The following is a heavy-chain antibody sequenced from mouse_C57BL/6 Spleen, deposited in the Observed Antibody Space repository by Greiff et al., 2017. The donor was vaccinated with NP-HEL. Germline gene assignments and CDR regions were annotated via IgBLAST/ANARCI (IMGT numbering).Heavy chain of an antibody. CDR1: GYSFTSYY. D-gene: IGHD3-2*02. CDR2: IYPGSGNT. V-gene: IGHV1-66*01. CDR3: ARSWTAQATSGFAY. Sequence: QVQLQQSGPELVKPGASVKISCKASGYSFTSYYIHWVKQRPGQGLEWIGWIYPGSGNTKYNEKFKGKATLTADTSSSTAYMQLSSLTSEDSAVYYCARSWTAQATSGFAYWGQGTLVTVSA. J-gene: IGHJ3*01.